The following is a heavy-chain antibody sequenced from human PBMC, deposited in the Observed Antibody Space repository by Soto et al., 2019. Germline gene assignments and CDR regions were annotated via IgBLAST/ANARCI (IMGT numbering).Heavy chain of an antibody. D-gene: IGHD4-17*01. V-gene: IGHV4-59*08. CDR3: ARHDYPNYYYYMDV. J-gene: IGHJ6*03. CDR2: IYYSGST. Sequence: SETLSLTCAVSGCSISSYYWSWIRQPPGKGLEWIGYIYYSGSTNYNPSLKSRVTISVDTSKNQFSLKLSSVTAADTAVYYCARHDYPNYYYYMDVWGKGTTVTVSS. CDR1: GCSISSYY.